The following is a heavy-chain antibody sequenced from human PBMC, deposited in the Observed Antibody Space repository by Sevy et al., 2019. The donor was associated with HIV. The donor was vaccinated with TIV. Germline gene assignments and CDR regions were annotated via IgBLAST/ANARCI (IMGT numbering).Heavy chain of an antibody. D-gene: IGHD3-16*02. CDR2: INHSGST. CDR3: ARGGRDYDYVWGSYRYASYYFDY. V-gene: IGHV4-34*01. J-gene: IGHJ4*02. CDR1: GGSFSGYY. Sequence: SETLSLTCAVYGGSFSGYYWSWIRQPPGKGLEWIEEINHSGSTNYNPSIKSRVTISVDTSKNQFSLKLSSVTAADTAVYYCARGGRDYDYVWGSYRYASYYFDYWGQGTLVTVSS.